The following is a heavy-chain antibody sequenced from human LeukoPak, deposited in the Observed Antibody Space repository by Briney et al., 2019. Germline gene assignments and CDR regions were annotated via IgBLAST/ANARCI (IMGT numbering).Heavy chain of an antibody. CDR2: ISYDGSNK. D-gene: IGHD6-19*01. Sequence: GGSLRLSCAASGFTFSSYAMHWVRQAPGKGLEWVAVISYDGSNKYYADSVKGRFTISRDNSKNTLYLQMNSLRAEDTAVYYCAHIAVAGDFDYWGQGTLVTVSS. CDR3: AHIAVAGDFDY. V-gene: IGHV3-30*04. CDR1: GFTFSSYA. J-gene: IGHJ4*02.